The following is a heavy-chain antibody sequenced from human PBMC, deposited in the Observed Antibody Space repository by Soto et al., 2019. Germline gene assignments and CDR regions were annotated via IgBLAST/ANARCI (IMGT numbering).Heavy chain of an antibody. D-gene: IGHD6-6*01. CDR1: GFTLSGYA. J-gene: IGHJ6*03. CDR3: ARRARPDFYYMDV. CDR2: ISSKGVGT. Sequence: EVQLAESGGGLAQPGGSLRLSCAASGFTLSGYAMAWVRQAPGKGLEYVSGISSKGVGTYYANSVQGRFTISRDNSKNTVYLQMGSLRPEDMAVYYCARRARPDFYYMDVWGKGTTVTVSS. V-gene: IGHV3-64*01.